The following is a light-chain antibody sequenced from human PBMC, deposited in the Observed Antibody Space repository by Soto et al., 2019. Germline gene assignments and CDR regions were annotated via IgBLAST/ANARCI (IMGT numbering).Light chain of an antibody. CDR3: QQYNNWPPFT. CDR1: QSVSSN. V-gene: IGKV3-15*01. J-gene: IGKJ3*01. CDR2: GAS. Sequence: EIVMTQSPATLSVSPGERATLSCRASQSVSSNLAWYQQKPGQAPRLLIYGASTRATGIPARFSGSGSGTEFTLTISCLQSEYFAVYYCQQYNNWPPFTFGPGTKVDIK.